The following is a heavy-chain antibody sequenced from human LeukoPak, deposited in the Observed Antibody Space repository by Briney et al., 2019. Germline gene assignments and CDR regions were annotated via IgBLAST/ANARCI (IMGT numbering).Heavy chain of an antibody. Sequence: SETLSLTCAVSGGSMSGFYWSWIRQTPGTGLEWMGYTLDTGNTRYNPSLGSRIAISVDTSRNQFSLNLNSLTATDTAVYFCARHYVSKNYFEFWGQGILVSVSS. CDR1: GGSMSGFY. CDR2: TLDTGNT. CDR3: ARHYVSKNYFEF. V-gene: IGHV4-59*08. D-gene: IGHD3-10*02. J-gene: IGHJ4*02.